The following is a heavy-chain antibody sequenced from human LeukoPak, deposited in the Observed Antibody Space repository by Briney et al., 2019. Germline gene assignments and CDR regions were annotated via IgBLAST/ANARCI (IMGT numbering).Heavy chain of an antibody. D-gene: IGHD3-22*01. CDR2: IYHSGST. V-gene: IGHV4-38-2*01. CDR1: GYSISSGYY. J-gene: IGHJ3*02. Sequence: SETLSLTCAVSGYSISSGYYWGWIRQPPGKGLEWIGSIYHSGSTYYNPSLKSRVTISVDTSKNQFSLKLSSVTAADTAVYYCATQGEYGRSGYYWAFDIWGQGTMVTVSS. CDR3: ATQGEYGRSGYYWAFDI.